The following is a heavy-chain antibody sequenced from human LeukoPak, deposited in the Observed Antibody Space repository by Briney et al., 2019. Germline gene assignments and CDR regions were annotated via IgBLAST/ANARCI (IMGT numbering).Heavy chain of an antibody. Sequence: SETLSLTCAVYGGSFSGYYLSWIRQPPGKGLEWIGEINHSGSTNYNPSLKSRVTISVDTSKNQFSLKLSSVTAADTAVYYCARVFFSRRYYGSGSYLIWFDPWGQGTLVTVSS. CDR3: ARVFFSRRYYGSGSYLIWFDP. D-gene: IGHD3-10*01. V-gene: IGHV4-34*01. J-gene: IGHJ5*02. CDR1: GGSFSGYY. CDR2: INHSGST.